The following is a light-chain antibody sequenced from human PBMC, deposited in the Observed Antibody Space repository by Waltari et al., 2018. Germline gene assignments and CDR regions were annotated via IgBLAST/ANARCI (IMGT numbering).Light chain of an antibody. Sequence: DVVMTQSPLSLPVTLGQPVSISSRSSQSLVHRDGSTYLNWFHQRPGQSPRRLIYRVSNRDSGVPDRFSGSGSGSDFTLIISRVEAEDVGVYFCMQGTHWPPSFGGGTKVEIK. CDR2: RVS. J-gene: IGKJ4*01. CDR3: MQGTHWPPS. V-gene: IGKV2-30*02. CDR1: QSLVHRDGSTY.